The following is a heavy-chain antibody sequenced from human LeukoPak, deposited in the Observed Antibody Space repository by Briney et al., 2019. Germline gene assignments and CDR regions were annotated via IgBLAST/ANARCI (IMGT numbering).Heavy chain of an antibody. D-gene: IGHD2-15*01. CDR2: IYYSGST. J-gene: IGHJ4*02. Sequence: SETLSLTCTVAGGSISSYYWSWIRQPPGKGLEWIGYIYYSGSTNYNPSLKSRVTISVDTSKNQFSLKLSSVTPADTAVYYCARESGGSCYWDYWGQGTLVTVSS. CDR3: ARESGGSCYWDY. V-gene: IGHV4-59*01. CDR1: GGSISSYY.